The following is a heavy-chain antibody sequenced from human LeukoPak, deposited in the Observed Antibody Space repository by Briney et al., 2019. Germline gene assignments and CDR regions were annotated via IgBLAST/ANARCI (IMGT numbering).Heavy chain of an antibody. Sequence: GGSLRLPCAASGFTVSTNYTTWVRQAPGKGLEWVSIIYNNGNTYYADSVKGRFTISRDNSKNTLYLQMDSLRAEDTAVYYCARELAYCSTNGCPLGYWGQGTLVTVSS. CDR3: ARELAYCSTNGCPLGY. D-gene: IGHD2-2*01. CDR2: IYNNGNT. V-gene: IGHV3-53*01. J-gene: IGHJ4*02. CDR1: GFTVSTNY.